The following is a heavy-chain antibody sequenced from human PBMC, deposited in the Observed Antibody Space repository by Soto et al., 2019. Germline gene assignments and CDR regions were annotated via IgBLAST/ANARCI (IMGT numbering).Heavy chain of an antibody. D-gene: IGHD3-22*01. CDR2: IYYSVST. CDR3: ARPLLRSDSSGYDAFDI. V-gene: IGHV4-39*01. Sequence: SETLSLTCALYASSLRSYYCTWVRLPQGTGLEWIGSIYYSVSTYYNPSRKSRVTISVDTSKNRFSLKLSSVSAADTAVYFCARPLLRSDSSGYDAFDIWGQGTMVTVSS. CDR1: ASSLRSYY. J-gene: IGHJ3*02.